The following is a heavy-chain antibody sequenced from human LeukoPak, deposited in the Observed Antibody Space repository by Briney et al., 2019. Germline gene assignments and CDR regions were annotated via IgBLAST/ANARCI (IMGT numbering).Heavy chain of an antibody. CDR1: GGSFSSYY. Sequence: PSETLSLTCAVYGGSFSSYYWGWIRQPPGKGLEWIGSIYYSGSTYYNPSLKSRVTISVDTSKNQFSLKLSSVTAADTAVYYCARVGFYDFWSGYPEYFQHWGQGTLVTVSS. D-gene: IGHD3-3*01. CDR2: IYYSGST. J-gene: IGHJ1*01. V-gene: IGHV4-39*07. CDR3: ARVGFYDFWSGYPEYFQH.